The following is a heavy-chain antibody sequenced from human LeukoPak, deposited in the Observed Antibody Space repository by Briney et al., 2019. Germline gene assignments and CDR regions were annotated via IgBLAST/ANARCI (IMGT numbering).Heavy chain of an antibody. D-gene: IGHD3-3*01. CDR2: IYTSGST. CDR1: GGSISSGGFY. V-gene: IGHV4-61*09. CDR3: ARDDGSGLRYYYMDV. Sequence: PSETLSLTCTVSGGSISSGGFYWSWIRQPAGKGLEWIGHIYTSGSTNYNPSLKSRVTISVDTSKNQFSLKLSSVTAADTAVYYCARDDGSGLRYYYMDVWGKGTTVTVSS. J-gene: IGHJ6*03.